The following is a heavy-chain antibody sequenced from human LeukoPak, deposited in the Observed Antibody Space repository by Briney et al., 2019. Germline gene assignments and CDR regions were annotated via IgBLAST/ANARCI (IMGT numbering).Heavy chain of an antibody. D-gene: IGHD3-3*01. CDR2: ISGSGGST. J-gene: IGHJ4*02. CDR1: GFTFSSYA. Sequence: SGGSLRLSCAASGFTFSSYAMSWVRQAPGKGLEWVSAISGSGGSTYYADSVKGRFTISRDNSKNTLYLQMNSLRAEDTAVYYCAKHFERYYDFWSGSIDYWGQGTLVTVSS. CDR3: AKHFERYYDFWSGSIDY. V-gene: IGHV3-23*01.